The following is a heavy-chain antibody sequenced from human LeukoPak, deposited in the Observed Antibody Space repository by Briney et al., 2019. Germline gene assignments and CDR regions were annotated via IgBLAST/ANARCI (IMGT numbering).Heavy chain of an antibody. D-gene: IGHD6-19*01. Sequence: GGSLRLSCAAPGFTFSSYEMKWVRQALGKGLEWVSYISTSGSTIYYADSVKGRFPISRDNAKNSLFLQMNSLRAEDTAVYYCARRDSSSGWYPLDYWGQGTLVTVSS. CDR3: ARRDSSSGWYPLDY. V-gene: IGHV3-48*03. CDR2: ISTSGSTI. J-gene: IGHJ4*02. CDR1: GFTFSSYE.